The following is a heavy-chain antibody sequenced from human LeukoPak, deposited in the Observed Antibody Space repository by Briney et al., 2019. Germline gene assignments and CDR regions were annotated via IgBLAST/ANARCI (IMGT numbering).Heavy chain of an antibody. CDR3: ARQSPYSGSYGGAFDI. V-gene: IGHV4-61*05. J-gene: IGHJ3*02. D-gene: IGHD1-26*01. CDR1: GGSISSRSYY. Sequence: SETLSLTCTVSGGSISSRSYYWGWIRQPPGKGLEWIGYIYYSGSTNYNPSLKSRFTISVDTSKNQFSLKLSSVTAADTAVYYCARQSPYSGSYGGAFDIWGQGTMVTVSS. CDR2: IYYSGST.